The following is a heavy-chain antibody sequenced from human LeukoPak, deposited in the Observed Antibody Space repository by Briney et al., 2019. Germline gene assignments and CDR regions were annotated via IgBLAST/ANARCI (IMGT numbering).Heavy chain of an antibody. D-gene: IGHD4-17*01. CDR1: GFTFRSYA. J-gene: IGHJ4*02. CDR2: ISGSGGST. V-gene: IGHV3-23*01. CDR3: AKGMRGYGDYPAYYFDY. Sequence: PGGSLRLSCAVSGFTFRSYAMHWVRQAPGKGLEWVSAISGSGGSTYYADSVKGRFTISRDNSKNTLYLQMNSLRAEDTAVYYCAKGMRGYGDYPAYYFDYWGQGTLVTVSS.